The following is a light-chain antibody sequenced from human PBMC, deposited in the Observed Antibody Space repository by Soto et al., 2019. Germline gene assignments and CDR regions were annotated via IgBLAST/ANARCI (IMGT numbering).Light chain of an antibody. CDR3: SSYTSSTHVV. CDR1: SSDIGGFTL. CDR2: DVI. J-gene: IGLJ3*02. V-gene: IGLV2-14*01. Sequence: QPVLTQPASVSGSPGQSITISCTGTSSDIGGFTLVSWYQQHPGKAPKLMIYDVIHRPSGVSDRFSGSKSGNTASLTISGLHTEDEADYYCSSYTSSTHVVFGGGTKVTVL.